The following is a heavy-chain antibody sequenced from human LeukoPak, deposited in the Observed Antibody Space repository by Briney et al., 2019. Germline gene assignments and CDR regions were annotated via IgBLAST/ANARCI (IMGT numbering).Heavy chain of an antibody. D-gene: IGHD5-12*01. CDR1: GDSIDSYY. V-gene: IGHV4-59*12. J-gene: IGHJ4*02. CDR2: IYYRGTT. Sequence: SETLSLTCTVSGDSIDSYYWSWLRQPPGKGLEWIGYIYYRGTTSYNPFLKSRVTISVDTSKNQFSLKLNSVTAADTAVYYCARLPRYGGYDHFDYWGQGILVIVSS. CDR3: ARLPRYGGYDHFDY.